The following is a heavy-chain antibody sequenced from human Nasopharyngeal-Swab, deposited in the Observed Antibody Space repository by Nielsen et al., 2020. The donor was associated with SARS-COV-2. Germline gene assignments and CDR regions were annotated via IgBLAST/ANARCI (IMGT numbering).Heavy chain of an antibody. CDR3: ARYVDYDILTGYYYYGMDV. CDR2: INAGNGNT. Sequence: ASVKVSCKVSGYTLTELSMHWVRQAPGQGLEWMGWINAGNGNTKYSQKFQGRVTITRDTSASTAYMELSSLRSEDTAVYYCARYVDYDILTGYYYYGMDVWGQGTTVTVSS. J-gene: IGHJ6*02. CDR1: GYTLTELS. D-gene: IGHD3-9*01. V-gene: IGHV1-3*01.